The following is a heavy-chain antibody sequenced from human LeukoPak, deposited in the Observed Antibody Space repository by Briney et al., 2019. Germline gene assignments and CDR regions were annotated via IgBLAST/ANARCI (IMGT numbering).Heavy chain of an antibody. V-gene: IGHV3-48*04. CDR1: GFTFCSYW. CDR2: ISSSGSTI. J-gene: IGHJ6*04. CDR3: AELGITMIGGV. Sequence: PGGSLRLSCAASGFTFCSYWMRWVRQAPGKGLEWVSYISSSGSTIYYADSVKGRFTISRDNAKNSLYLQMNSLRAEDTAVYYCAELGITMIGGVWGKGTTVTISS. D-gene: IGHD3-10*02.